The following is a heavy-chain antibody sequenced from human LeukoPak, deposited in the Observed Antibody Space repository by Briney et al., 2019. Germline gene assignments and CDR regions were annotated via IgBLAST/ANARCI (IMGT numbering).Heavy chain of an antibody. Sequence: SETLSLTCTVSGGSTSSYYWSWIRQPPGKGLEWIGYIYYSGSTNYNPSLKSRVTISVDTSKNQFSLKLSSVTAADTAVYYCARTTDYGDYCDAFDIWGQGTMVTVSS. V-gene: IGHV4-59*01. D-gene: IGHD4-17*01. CDR3: ARTTDYGDYCDAFDI. CDR2: IYYSGST. J-gene: IGHJ3*02. CDR1: GGSTSSYY.